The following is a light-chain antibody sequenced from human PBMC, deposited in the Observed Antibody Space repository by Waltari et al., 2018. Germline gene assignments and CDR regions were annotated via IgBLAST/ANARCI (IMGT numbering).Light chain of an antibody. CDR1: QSNRTW. Sequence: DIQMTQSPSTLSAPVGDRVTITCRASQSNRTWLAWYQQKPGKAPKLLISKASTLESGVPSRFSGSGSGTEFTLTISSLQPDDFATYHCQQYKSPPWTFGQGTKVEIK. J-gene: IGKJ1*01. V-gene: IGKV1-5*03. CDR3: QQYKSPPWT. CDR2: KAS.